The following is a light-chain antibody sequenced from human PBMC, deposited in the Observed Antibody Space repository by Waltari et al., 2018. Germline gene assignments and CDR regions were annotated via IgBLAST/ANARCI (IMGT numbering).Light chain of an antibody. J-gene: IGLJ3*02. Sequence: QSALTQPASVSGSPGQSITISSTGTSSAVRSYTLDSCYQPHPGKSPKLMFYAVSKRPSGASARFSGSKSGNTASLTISGLQAEDEADYYCCSYAGSTTRWVFGGGTKLTVL. CDR3: CSYAGSTTRWV. V-gene: IGLV2-23*02. CDR2: AVS. CDR1: SSAVRSYTL.